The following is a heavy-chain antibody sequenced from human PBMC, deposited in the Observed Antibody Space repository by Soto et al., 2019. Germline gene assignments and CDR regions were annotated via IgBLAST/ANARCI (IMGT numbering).Heavy chain of an antibody. CDR1: GFTFSSYA. CDR3: APFSGYNSRHYYYYMDV. J-gene: IGHJ6*03. V-gene: IGHV3-23*01. CDR2: ISGSGGST. Sequence: GGSLRLSCAASGFTFSSYAMSWVRQAPGKGLEWVSAISGSGGSTYYADSGKGRFTISRDNSKNTLYLQMNSLRAEDTAVYYYAPFSGYNSRHYYYYMDVWGKGTTVTVSS. D-gene: IGHD1-20*01.